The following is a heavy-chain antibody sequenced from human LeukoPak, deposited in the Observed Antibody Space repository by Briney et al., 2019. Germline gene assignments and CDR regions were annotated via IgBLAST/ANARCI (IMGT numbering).Heavy chain of an antibody. J-gene: IGHJ4*02. CDR2: NTTSGDNT. Sequence: GGSLRLSCAASGFTFSSYAMSWVRQAPGKGLEWVSSNTTSGDNTYYADSVKGRFTISRDNSKNTLCLQMNSLRAEDTAVYYCAKRGAYDNRYFDYWGQGTLVTVSS. CDR3: AKRGAYDNRYFDY. D-gene: IGHD3-22*01. CDR1: GFTFSSYA. V-gene: IGHV3-23*01.